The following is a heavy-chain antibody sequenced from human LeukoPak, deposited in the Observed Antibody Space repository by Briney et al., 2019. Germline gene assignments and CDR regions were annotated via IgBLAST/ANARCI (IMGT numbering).Heavy chain of an antibody. D-gene: IGHD2-2*01. CDR1: GFTFSSYA. V-gene: IGHV3-30-3*01. CDR3: AREGYCSSTSCYQNYYYYYGMDV. Sequence: PGGSLRLSCAASGFTFSSYAMHWVRQAPGKGLEWVAVISYDGSNENYADSVKGRFTISRDNSKNTLYLQMNSLRAEDTAVYYCAREGYCSSTSCYQNYYYYYGMDVWGQGTTVTVSS. J-gene: IGHJ6*02. CDR2: ISYDGSNE.